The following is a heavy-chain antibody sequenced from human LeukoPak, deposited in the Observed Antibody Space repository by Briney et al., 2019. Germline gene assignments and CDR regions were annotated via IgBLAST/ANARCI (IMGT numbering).Heavy chain of an antibody. V-gene: IGHV4-39*07. J-gene: IGHJ6*03. CDR3: ARGLKYYMDV. CDR2: IYYSGST. CDR1: GGSIRSSSNYY. Sequence: SETLSLTCTVSGGSIRSSSNYYWGWIRQPPGKGLECIGSIYYSGSTFYNPSLKSRVTISVDTSKNQFSLKLSSVTAADTAVYYCARGLKYYMDVWGKGTTVTVSS.